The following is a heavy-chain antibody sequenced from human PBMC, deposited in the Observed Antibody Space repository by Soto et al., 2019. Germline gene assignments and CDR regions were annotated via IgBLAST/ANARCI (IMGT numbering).Heavy chain of an antibody. CDR2: IWYDGSNK. Sequence: GGSLRLSCAASGFTFSSYGMHWVRQAPGKGLEWVAVIWYDGSNKYYADSVKGRFTISRDNSKNTLYLQMNSLRAEDTAVYYCARAREYSSSDLHQYYYYMDVWGKGTTVTVSS. V-gene: IGHV3-33*01. D-gene: IGHD6-6*01. CDR1: GFTFSSYG. CDR3: ARAREYSSSDLHQYYYYMDV. J-gene: IGHJ6*03.